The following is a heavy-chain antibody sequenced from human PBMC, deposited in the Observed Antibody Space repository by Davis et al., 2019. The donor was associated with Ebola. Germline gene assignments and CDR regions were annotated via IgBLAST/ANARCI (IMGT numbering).Heavy chain of an antibody. D-gene: IGHD1-1*01. CDR3: ARALHDEVLDY. Sequence: PGGSLRLSCVASGFTFSNHAMHWVRQAPGKGLEWVAVTSHNERERFYGESVQGRFTISRDNSENALYLQMDSLRLDDTAIYFCARALHDEVLDYWGQGTPVTVSS. J-gene: IGHJ4*02. CDR1: GFTFSNHA. CDR2: TSHNERER. V-gene: IGHV3-30*04.